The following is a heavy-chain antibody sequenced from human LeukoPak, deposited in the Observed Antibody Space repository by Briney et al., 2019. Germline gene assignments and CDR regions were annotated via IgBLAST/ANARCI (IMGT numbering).Heavy chain of an antibody. CDR2: IYHSGST. V-gene: IGHV4-4*02. CDR3: AIYNRYCTNGVCTDY. D-gene: IGHD2-8*01. Sequence: PSETLSLTCTVSGGSISSSNWWSWVRQPPGKGLEWIGEIYHSGSTNYNPSLKSRVTISVDKSKNQFSLKLSSVTAADTAVYYCAIYNRYCTNGVCTDYWGQGTLVTVSS. J-gene: IGHJ4*02. CDR1: GGSISSSNW.